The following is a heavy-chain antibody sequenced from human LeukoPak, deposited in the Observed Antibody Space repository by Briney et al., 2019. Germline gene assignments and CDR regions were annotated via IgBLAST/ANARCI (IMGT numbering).Heavy chain of an antibody. Sequence: ASVKVSCKASGYTFTGYYMHWVRQAPGQGLEWMGWINPNSGGTNYAQKFQGRVTMTRDTSISTAHMELSRLRSDDTAVYYCARSGSYTGGLYYMDVWGKGTTVTISS. CDR2: INPNSGGT. J-gene: IGHJ6*03. CDR1: GYTFTGYY. V-gene: IGHV1-2*02. CDR3: ARSGSYTGGLYYMDV. D-gene: IGHD1-26*01.